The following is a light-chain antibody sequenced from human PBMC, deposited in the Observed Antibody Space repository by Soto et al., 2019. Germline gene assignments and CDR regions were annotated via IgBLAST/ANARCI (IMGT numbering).Light chain of an antibody. CDR3: ETWDSTTQV. V-gene: IGLV4-60*02. CDR1: SGHSFYI. J-gene: IGLJ3*02. CDR2: LEGSGSY. Sequence: QLVLTQSSSASASLGSSGKLTCTLSSGHSFYIIAWHQQQPGKAPRSLMKLEGSGSYRKESGVPDRFSGSSSGADRYLTISNLQFEHEAEYYCETWDSTTQVFGGGTKLTVL.